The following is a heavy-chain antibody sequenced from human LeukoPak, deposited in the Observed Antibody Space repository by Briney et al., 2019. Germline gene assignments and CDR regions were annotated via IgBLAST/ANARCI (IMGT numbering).Heavy chain of an antibody. D-gene: IGHD2-15*01. Sequence: GGSLRLSCAAAGFSFGSYAMSWDRQAPGRGLEWVSGISDNGGGTYYGDSVKGRFTISRDNSKNMLYLQMNGLRAEDTALYYCAKERSTVGTPLFDNWGQGILVTVSS. V-gene: IGHV3-23*01. CDR1: GFSFGSYA. J-gene: IGHJ4*02. CDR3: AKERSTVGTPLFDN. CDR2: ISDNGGGT.